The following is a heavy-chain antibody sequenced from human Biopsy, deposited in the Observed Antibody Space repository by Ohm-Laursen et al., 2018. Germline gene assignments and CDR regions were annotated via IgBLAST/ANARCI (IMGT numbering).Heavy chain of an antibody. CDR2: ISPKSGDT. CDR1: GFGFTGYY. J-gene: IGHJ4*02. V-gene: IGHV1-2*02. D-gene: IGHD6-19*01. CDR3: ALQSVAQMKNFDY. Sequence: SVKVSCKASGFGFTGYYIHWVRQAPGQGLEWMGWISPKSGDTNYAHKFQGNITMTRDTSMSTAYMEMSRLRCDDTAVYYCALQSVAQMKNFDYWGQGTLVTVSS.